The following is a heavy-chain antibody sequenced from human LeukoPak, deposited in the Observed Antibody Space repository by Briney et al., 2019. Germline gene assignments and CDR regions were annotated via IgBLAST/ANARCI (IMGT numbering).Heavy chain of an antibody. V-gene: IGHV4-30-2*01. CDR1: GGSISSGGYY. CDR3: ARDLPSRDPPD. Sequence: PSETLSLTCTVSGGSISSGGYYWSWIRQPPGKGLEWIGYIYHSGSTYYNPSLKSRVTISVDRSKNQFSLKLSSVTAADTAVYYCARDLPSRDPPDWGQGTLVTVSS. CDR2: IYHSGST. J-gene: IGHJ4*02.